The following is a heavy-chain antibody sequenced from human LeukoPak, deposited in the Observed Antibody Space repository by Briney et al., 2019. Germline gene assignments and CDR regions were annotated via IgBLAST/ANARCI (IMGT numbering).Heavy chain of an antibody. J-gene: IGHJ5*02. V-gene: IGHV4-61*02. D-gene: IGHD6-13*01. CDR2: IYTSGST. CDR1: GGSISSGSYY. CDR3: ARGVAAAGTIWFEP. Sequence: PSETLSLTCTVSGGSISSGSYYWSWIRQPAGKGLEWIGRIYTSGSTNYNPSLKSRVTISVDTSKNQFSLNLSSVTAADTSVYYCARGVAAAGTIWFEPWGQGTLVTVSS.